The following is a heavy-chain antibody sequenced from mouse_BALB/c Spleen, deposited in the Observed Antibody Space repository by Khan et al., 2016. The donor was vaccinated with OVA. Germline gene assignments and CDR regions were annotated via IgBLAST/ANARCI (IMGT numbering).Heavy chain of an antibody. CDR1: GFSLTSYG. Sequence: QVQLKQSGPGLVQPSQSLSITCTVSGFSLTSYGVHWVRQSPGKGLEWLGVIWSGGSTDYNAAFISRLSISKDNSKSQVFFKMNSLQADDTAIYYCARNSQFSTTVVAFYAMDYWGQGTSVTVSS. V-gene: IGHV2-4-1*01. CDR3: ARNSQFSTTVVAFYAMDY. D-gene: IGHD1-1*01. J-gene: IGHJ4*01. CDR2: IWSGGST.